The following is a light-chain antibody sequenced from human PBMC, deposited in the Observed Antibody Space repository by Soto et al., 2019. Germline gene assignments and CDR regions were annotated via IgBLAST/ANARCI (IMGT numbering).Light chain of an antibody. CDR1: SSDVGGYNY. Sequence: QSVLTLPASVSGSPGQSITISCTGTSSDVGGYNYVSWYQQHPGKAPKLMIYEVSNRPSGVSNRFSGSKSGNTASLTISGLQAEDEADYFCSSYTSRRTRVLGSGLKVTVL. CDR3: SSYTSRRTRV. J-gene: IGLJ1*01. CDR2: EVS. V-gene: IGLV2-14*01.